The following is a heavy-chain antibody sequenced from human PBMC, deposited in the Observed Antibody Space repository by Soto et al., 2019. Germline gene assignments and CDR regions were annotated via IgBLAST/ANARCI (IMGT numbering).Heavy chain of an antibody. CDR3: ARDPVGATYFDY. Sequence: QVQLQESGPGLVKPSETLSLTCTVDSISTYYWNWIRQPPGKGLEWIGYIYHIGRTNYNPALKSRVTISIDTSKNQSSLKLRSVAAADTAVYYCARDPVGATYFDYWGQGALVTVSS. J-gene: IGHJ4*02. D-gene: IGHD1-26*01. CDR2: IYHIGRT. V-gene: IGHV4-59*01. CDR1: DSISTYY.